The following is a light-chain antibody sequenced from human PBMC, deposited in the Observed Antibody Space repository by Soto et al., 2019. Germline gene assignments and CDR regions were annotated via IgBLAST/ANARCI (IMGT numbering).Light chain of an antibody. CDR1: QSVNSNY. CDR2: GTS. CDR3: QQYGDGNSPRYS. J-gene: IGKJ2*03. Sequence: EIVLTQSPGTLSLSPGERVTLSCRASQSVNSNYLAWYQQKPGQAPRLLIYGTSSRATGIPDRFSGSGSGTDFTLTIRRLEPEDFAVYYCQQYGDGNSPRYSFGQGTKLEIK. V-gene: IGKV3-20*01.